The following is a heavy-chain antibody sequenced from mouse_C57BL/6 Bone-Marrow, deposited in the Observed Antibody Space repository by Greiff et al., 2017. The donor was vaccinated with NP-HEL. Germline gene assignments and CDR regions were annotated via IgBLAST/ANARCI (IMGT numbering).Heavy chain of an antibody. D-gene: IGHD1-1*01. CDR1: GFTFSSYA. Sequence: EVKLMESGGGLVKPGGSLKLSCAASGFTFSSYAMSWVRQTPEKRLDWVATISDGGSYTYYPDNVKGRFTISRDNAKNNLYLQMSHLKSEDTAMYYCARVTTVVDFDYWGQGTTLTVSS. CDR3: ARVTTVVDFDY. CDR2: ISDGGSYT. V-gene: IGHV5-4*03. J-gene: IGHJ2*01.